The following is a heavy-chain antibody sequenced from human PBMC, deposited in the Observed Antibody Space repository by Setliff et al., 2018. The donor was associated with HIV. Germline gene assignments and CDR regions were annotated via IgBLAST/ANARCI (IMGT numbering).Heavy chain of an antibody. CDR3: ARVGAGGAFDI. V-gene: IGHV4-61*02. D-gene: IGHD3-16*01. CDR2: IYSTGST. J-gene: IGHJ3*02. CDR1: GGSISSGGYY. Sequence: NPSETLSLTCTVSGGSISSGGYYWSWIRQPAGKGLEWIGRIYSTGSTNYNPSLKSRVTISVDTSKNQFSLKLSSVSAADTAVYYCARVGAGGAFDIWGQGTMVTVSS.